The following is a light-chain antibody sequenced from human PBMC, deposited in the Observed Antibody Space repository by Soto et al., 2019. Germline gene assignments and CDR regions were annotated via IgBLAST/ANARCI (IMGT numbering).Light chain of an antibody. V-gene: IGKV1-5*03. J-gene: IGKJ1*01. CDR1: QSISIW. Sequence: IQMTQSPSTLSASVGDRVTITCRASQSISIWLAWYQQKPGKAPKLLIYKASSLDSEVPSMFSGSGSGTEFTLTINSLPPDDSATYYYQQYNSDSTFGQGTKVEIK. CDR2: KAS. CDR3: QQYNSDST.